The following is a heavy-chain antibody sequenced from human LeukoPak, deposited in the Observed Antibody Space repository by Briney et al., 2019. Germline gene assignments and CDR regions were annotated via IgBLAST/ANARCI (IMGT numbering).Heavy chain of an antibody. CDR2: INPNSGGT. V-gene: IGHV1-2*02. CDR3: ARAHYYYYMDV. CDR1: GYTFTGYY. J-gene: IGHJ6*03. Sequence: ASVKVSCTASGYTFTGYYMHWVRQAPGQGLEWMGWINPNSGGTNYAQKVQGRVTMTRDTSINTAYMELSRLRSDDTAVYYCARAHYYYYMDVWGKGTTVTVSS.